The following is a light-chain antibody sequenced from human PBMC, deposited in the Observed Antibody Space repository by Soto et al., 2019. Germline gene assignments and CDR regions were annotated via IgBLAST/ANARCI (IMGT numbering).Light chain of an antibody. CDR1: QSVSSY. J-gene: IGKJ2*01. CDR2: DAS. CDR3: QQRSNRPPMYT. V-gene: IGKV3-11*01. Sequence: EIVLTQSPATLSLSPGERATLSCRASQSVSSYLAWYQQKPGQAPRLLIYDASNRATGIPARFSGSGSGTDITLTISSLEPEDFAVYYCQQRSNRPPMYTFGQGTKLEIK.